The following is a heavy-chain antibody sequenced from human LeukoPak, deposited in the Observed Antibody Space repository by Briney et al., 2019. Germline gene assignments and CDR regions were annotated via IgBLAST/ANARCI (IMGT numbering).Heavy chain of an antibody. D-gene: IGHD3-9*01. CDR2: ISAYNGNT. Sequence: GASVKVSCKAFGYTFTSYGISWVRQAPGQGLEWMGWISAYNGNTNYAQKLQGRVTMTTDTSTSTAYMELRSLRSDDTAVYYCARDGGLRYDILTGYYTMLYFDYWGQGTLVTVSS. J-gene: IGHJ4*02. CDR3: ARDGGLRYDILTGYYTMLYFDY. CDR1: GYTFTSYG. V-gene: IGHV1-18*01.